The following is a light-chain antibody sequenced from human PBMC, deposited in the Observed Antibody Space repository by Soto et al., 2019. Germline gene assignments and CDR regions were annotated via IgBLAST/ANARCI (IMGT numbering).Light chain of an antibody. V-gene: IGLV2-14*01. Sequence: QSALTQPASVSGSPGQSITISCTGTSRDVGAYNYVSWYQQHPGKAPKLMIFDVSNRPSGVSNRFSGSKSGNTASLTISGLQAEEEADYYCSSYTTATTRVFGGGTKLTVL. J-gene: IGLJ3*02. CDR1: SRDVGAYNY. CDR3: SSYTTATTRV. CDR2: DVS.